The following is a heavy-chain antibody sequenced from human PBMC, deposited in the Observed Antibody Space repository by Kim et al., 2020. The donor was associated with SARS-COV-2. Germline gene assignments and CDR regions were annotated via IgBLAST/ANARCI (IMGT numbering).Heavy chain of an antibody. Sequence: AQKRQGRVTMTTDTSTSTAYMELRSLRSDDTAVYYCARAGGFGSFDAFDIWGQGTMVTVSS. J-gene: IGHJ3*02. V-gene: IGHV1-18*01. CDR3: ARAGGFGSFDAFDI. D-gene: IGHD3-10*01.